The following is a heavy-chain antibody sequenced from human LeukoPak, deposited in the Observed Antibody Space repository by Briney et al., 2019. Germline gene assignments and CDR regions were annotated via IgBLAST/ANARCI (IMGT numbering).Heavy chain of an antibody. CDR2: ISGTGDST. V-gene: IGHV3-23*01. CDR1: GFTFSSYP. D-gene: IGHD3-22*01. Sequence: PGGSLRLSCVASGFTFSSYPMNWVRQSPERGLEWVSAISGTGDSTSCADSLRGRFSISRDNSHDTLYLQMSSLTAEDTAVYYCARECGRHYDDRAFDIWGQGTMVTVSS. J-gene: IGHJ3*02. CDR3: ARECGRHYDDRAFDI.